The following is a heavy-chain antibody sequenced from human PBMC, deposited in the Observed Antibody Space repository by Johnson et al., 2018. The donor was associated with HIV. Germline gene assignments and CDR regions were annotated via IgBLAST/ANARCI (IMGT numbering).Heavy chain of an antibody. V-gene: IGHV3-7*01. Sequence: MLLVESGGGLVQHGGSLRLSCVASGFISSNFWLTWVRQAPGKGPEWVANIKQDGSETYYVASVKGRFTISRDNAKNSLYLQMNSLRGEDAAMYYCARYPIRDDAFDIWGQGTRVTVSS. CDR1: GFISSNFW. CDR3: ARYPIRDDAFDI. J-gene: IGHJ3*02. CDR2: IKQDGSET.